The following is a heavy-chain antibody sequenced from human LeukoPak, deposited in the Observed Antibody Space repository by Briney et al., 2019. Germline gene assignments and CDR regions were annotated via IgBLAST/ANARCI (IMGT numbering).Heavy chain of an antibody. CDR1: GFTFSSYG. Sequence: SGRSLRLSCAASGFTFSSYGMYWVHQAPGKGLEWVAVIWYDGSNKYYADSVKGRFTISRDNSKNTLYLQMNSLRAEDTAVYYCARVLCSGGTCLDAFDIWGQGTMVTVSS. J-gene: IGHJ3*02. CDR3: ARVLCSGGTCLDAFDI. V-gene: IGHV3-33*08. D-gene: IGHD2-15*01. CDR2: IWYDGSNK.